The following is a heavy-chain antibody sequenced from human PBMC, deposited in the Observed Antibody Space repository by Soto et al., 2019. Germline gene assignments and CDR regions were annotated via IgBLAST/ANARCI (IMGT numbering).Heavy chain of an antibody. V-gene: IGHV1-69*08. J-gene: IGHJ4*02. CDR2: IIPILGIA. Sequence: QVQLVQSGAEVKKPGSSVKVSCKASGGTFSSYTISWVRQAPGQGLEWMGRIIPILGIANYAQKFQGRVTITADKCTSTAYMELSSLRSEDTAVYYCARDILTGYPIDYWGQGTLVTVSS. CDR1: GGTFSSYT. D-gene: IGHD3-9*01. CDR3: ARDILTGYPIDY.